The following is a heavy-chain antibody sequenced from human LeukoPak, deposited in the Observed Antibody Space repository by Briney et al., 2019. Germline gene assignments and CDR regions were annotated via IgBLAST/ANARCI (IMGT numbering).Heavy chain of an antibody. Sequence: TGGSLRLSCAASGFTFSGYGIHWVRQAPGKGLEWVAFIGSDGSNKYYADSVKGRFTISRDNSKNTLYLQMNSLRAEDTAVYYCAKRGVEGSYYFDYWGQGTLVTVSS. J-gene: IGHJ4*02. D-gene: IGHD3-3*01. CDR3: AKRGVEGSYYFDY. CDR1: GFTFSGYG. V-gene: IGHV3-30*02. CDR2: IGSDGSNK.